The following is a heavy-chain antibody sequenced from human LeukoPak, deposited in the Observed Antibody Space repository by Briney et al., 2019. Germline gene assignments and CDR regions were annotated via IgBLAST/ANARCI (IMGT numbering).Heavy chain of an antibody. CDR2: ISDDGSKI. Sequence: GGSLRLSCAASGFTFRSYGIHWVRQAPGKGLEWVAVISDDGSKIYYGDSVKGRFTISRDNSKNTLNLQMDSLRADDTAVYYCGKGPGYSVYDNLPHHWGQGTLVTVSS. CDR3: GKGPGYSVYDNLPHH. D-gene: IGHD5/OR15-5a*01. V-gene: IGHV3-30*18. J-gene: IGHJ5*02. CDR1: GFTFRSYG.